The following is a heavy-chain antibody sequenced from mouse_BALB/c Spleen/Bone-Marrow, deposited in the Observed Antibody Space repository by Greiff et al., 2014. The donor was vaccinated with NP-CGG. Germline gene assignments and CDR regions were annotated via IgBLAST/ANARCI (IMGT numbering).Heavy chain of an antibody. V-gene: IGHV14-3*02. CDR1: GFNIKDTY. Sequence: EVQLQQSGAELVKPGASVTLSCTASGFNIKDTYMHWVKQRPEQGLEWIGRIDPANGNTKYDPKFQGKATITADTSSNTAYLQLSSLTSEDTAVYYCATYYRYDRRFAYWGQGTLVTVSA. CDR2: IDPANGNT. D-gene: IGHD2-14*01. CDR3: ATYYRYDRRFAY. J-gene: IGHJ3*01.